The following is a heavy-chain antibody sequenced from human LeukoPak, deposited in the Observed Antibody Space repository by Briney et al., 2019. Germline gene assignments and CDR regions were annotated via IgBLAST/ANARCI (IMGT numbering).Heavy chain of an antibody. V-gene: IGHV6-1*01. D-gene: IGHD3-9*01. CDR2: TYYRSKWDN. CDR1: GDSVSSNSAA. Sequence: SQTLSLTCAISGDSVSSNSAAWTWIRQSPSRGLELLGRTYYRSKWDNDYAVSVKSRITINPDTSKNQFSLQLNSVTPEDTAVYYCASGYLDWLGWGQGTLVTVSS. CDR3: ASGYLDWLG. J-gene: IGHJ4*02.